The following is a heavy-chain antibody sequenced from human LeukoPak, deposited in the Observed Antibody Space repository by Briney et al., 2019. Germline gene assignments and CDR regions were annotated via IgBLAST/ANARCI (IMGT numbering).Heavy chain of an antibody. Sequence: ASVKVSCKASGYTFTGYYLHWVRQAPGQGLEWMGWINPNSGDTDYAQKFQGRVTMTRDTSISTAYMELSRPGYDDTAVYYCARDMDTGPDLFDYWGQGTLVTVSS. CDR3: ARDMDTGPDLFDY. CDR2: INPNSGDT. V-gene: IGHV1-2*02. J-gene: IGHJ4*02. CDR1: GYTFTGYY. D-gene: IGHD5-18*01.